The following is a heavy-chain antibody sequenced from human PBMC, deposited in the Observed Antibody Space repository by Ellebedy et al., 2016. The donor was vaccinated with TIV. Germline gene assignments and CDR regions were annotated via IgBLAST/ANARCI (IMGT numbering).Heavy chain of an antibody. Sequence: GESLKISXAASGFTFSSYWMSWVRQAPGKGLEWVSAISGSGGSTYYADSVKGRFTISRDNSKNTLYLQMNSLRAEDTAVYYCAKFVRLHANYYGSGSYYNEGWYFDLWGRGTLVTVSS. V-gene: IGHV3-23*01. CDR2: ISGSGGST. CDR1: GFTFSSYW. CDR3: AKFVRLHANYYGSGSYYNEGWYFDL. D-gene: IGHD3-10*01. J-gene: IGHJ2*01.